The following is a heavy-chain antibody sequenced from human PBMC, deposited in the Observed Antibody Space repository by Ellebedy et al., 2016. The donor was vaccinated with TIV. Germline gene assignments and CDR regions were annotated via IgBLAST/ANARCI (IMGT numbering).Heavy chain of an antibody. CDR2: IFYSGST. V-gene: IGHV4-59*01. D-gene: IGHD6-13*01. J-gene: IGHJ3*01. Sequence: MPSETLSLTCTVSGGSLSTYYWSWVRQPPGKGLEWIGYIFYSGSTSYNPSLKSRVTISVDTSKNQFSLKVTSVTAADTAVYYCARGLVDNSTWSDAFDLWGQGTMVTDSS. CDR3: ARGLVDNSTWSDAFDL. CDR1: GGSLSTYY.